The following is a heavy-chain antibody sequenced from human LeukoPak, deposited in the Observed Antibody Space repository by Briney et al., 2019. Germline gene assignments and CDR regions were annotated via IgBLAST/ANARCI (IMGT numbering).Heavy chain of an antibody. CDR1: GFTFDDYA. D-gene: IGHD2-2*01. CDR3: AKDTDCSSTSCYVEGGALGAPGDY. CDR2: ISWNSGSI. Sequence: PGRSLRLSCAASGFTFDDYAMHWVRQAPGEGLEWVSGISWNSGSIGYADSVKGRFTISRDNAKNSLYLQMNSLRAEDTALYYCAKDTDCSSTSCYVEGGALGAPGDYWGQGTLVTVSS. V-gene: IGHV3-9*01. J-gene: IGHJ4*02.